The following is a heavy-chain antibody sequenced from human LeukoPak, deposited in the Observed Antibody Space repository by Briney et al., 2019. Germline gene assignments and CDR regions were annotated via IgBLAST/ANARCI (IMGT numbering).Heavy chain of an antibody. Sequence: GGSLRLSCAASGFTFSSYAMHWVRQAPGKGLEWVAVISYDGSNKYYADSVKGRFTISRDNSKNTLYLQMNSLRAEDTAVYYCARDRTPWGDPDAFDIWGQGTMVTVSS. CDR1: GFTFSSYA. J-gene: IGHJ3*02. CDR3: ARDRTPWGDPDAFDI. V-gene: IGHV3-30-3*01. CDR2: ISYDGSNK. D-gene: IGHD3-16*01.